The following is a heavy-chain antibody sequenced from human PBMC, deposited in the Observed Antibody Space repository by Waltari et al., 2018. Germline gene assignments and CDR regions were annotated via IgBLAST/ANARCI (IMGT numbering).Heavy chain of an antibody. J-gene: IGHJ6*03. Sequence: QVQLVQSGAEVKKPGSSVKVSCKASGGTFSSYAISWVRQAPGQGLEWLGGIITILGIANYAQKFHGRVTITADESTSTAYMELSSLRSEDTAVYYCASWFPRGTMVQGGRDYYYYMDVWGKGTTVTVSS. CDR3: ASWFPRGTMVQGGRDYYYYMDV. CDR2: IITILGIA. V-gene: IGHV1-69*04. CDR1: GGTFSSYA. D-gene: IGHD3-10*01.